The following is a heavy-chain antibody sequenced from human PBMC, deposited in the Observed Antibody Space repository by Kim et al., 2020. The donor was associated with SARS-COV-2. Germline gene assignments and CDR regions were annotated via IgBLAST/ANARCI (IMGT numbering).Heavy chain of an antibody. CDR3: ARDGDLYSSGKDAFDI. CDR1: GFTFSSYW. CDR2: IKQDGNQK. V-gene: IGHV3-7*01. D-gene: IGHD6-19*01. Sequence: GGSLRLSCAASGFTFSSYWMTWVRQAPGKGLEWVANIKQDGNQKYYVDSVKGRFTISRDNAKNSLYLQTNSLRAEDTAVYYCARDGDLYSSGKDAFDIWGQGTMVTVSS. J-gene: IGHJ3*02.